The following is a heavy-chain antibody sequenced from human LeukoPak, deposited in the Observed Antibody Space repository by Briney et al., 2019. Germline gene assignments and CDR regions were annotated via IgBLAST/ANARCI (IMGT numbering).Heavy chain of an antibody. Sequence: KSSETLSLTCTVSGGSISSSSYYRGWIRQPPGKGLEWIGSIYYSGSTYYNPSLKSRVTISVDTSKNQFSLKLSSVTAADTAVYYCARDRFAAGPSDYWGQGTLVTVSS. CDR2: IYYSGST. J-gene: IGHJ4*02. CDR3: ARDRFAAGPSDY. V-gene: IGHV4-39*07. CDR1: GGSISSSSYY. D-gene: IGHD6-13*01.